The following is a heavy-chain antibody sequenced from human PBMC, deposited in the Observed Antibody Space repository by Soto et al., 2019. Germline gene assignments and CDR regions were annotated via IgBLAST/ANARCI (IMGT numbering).Heavy chain of an antibody. CDR3: ATRPLYGDYAIDFDH. Sequence: EVQLVESGGGLVQPGGSLRLSCAASGFNFSSYNLNWVRQAPGKGLDWVSYISSSSSSIHYADSVKGRFTISRDNAKNSLYLQMNSLRDEDTAVYYCATRPLYGDYAIDFDHWGQGTLVTVSS. CDR2: ISSSSSSI. D-gene: IGHD4-17*01. V-gene: IGHV3-48*02. CDR1: GFNFSSYN. J-gene: IGHJ4*02.